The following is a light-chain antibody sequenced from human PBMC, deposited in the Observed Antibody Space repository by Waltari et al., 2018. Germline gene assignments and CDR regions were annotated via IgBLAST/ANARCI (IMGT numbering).Light chain of an antibody. Sequence: DIQMTQSPSNLSASVGDRVTSTCRASQSISVWLAWYQQKPGRAPNLLIFRASSLESGVPAMFSGSGSGTEFTLTISSLQPDDFATYYCQQYDSYSTTFGGGTKVEI. J-gene: IGKJ4*01. V-gene: IGKV1-5*03. CDR1: QSISVW. CDR2: RAS. CDR3: QQYDSYSTT.